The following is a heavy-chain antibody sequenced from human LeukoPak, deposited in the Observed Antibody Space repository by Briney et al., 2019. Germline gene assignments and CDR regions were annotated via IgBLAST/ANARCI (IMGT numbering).Heavy chain of an antibody. J-gene: IGHJ4*02. CDR2: FYPEYGET. V-gene: IGHV1-24*01. D-gene: IGHD3-22*01. CDR3: ARLFQRNELNYYDSSGYSLGY. CDR1: GYTLTELS. Sequence: ASVKVSCKVSGYTLTELSMHWVRQAPGKGREGMGGFYPEYGETIYVQKFQGTVTMTEATSTDTAYMEMSRLRSEDTAVYYCARLFQRNELNYYDSSGYSLGYWGQGTLVTVSS.